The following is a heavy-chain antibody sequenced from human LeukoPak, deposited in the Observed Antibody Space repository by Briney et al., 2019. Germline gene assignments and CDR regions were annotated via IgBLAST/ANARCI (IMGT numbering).Heavy chain of an antibody. J-gene: IGHJ6*03. CDR2: IYYSGDT. V-gene: IGHV4-39*01. D-gene: IGHD6-19*01. CDR1: GGSISSSSYY. CDR3: ARHQWHYYYYMGV. Sequence: PSETLSLTCPVSGGSISSSSYYWGWLRQPPGKGLEWIGSIYYSGDTYYNPSLKSRRVTISVDTSKNQFSLRLSSVTAADTAVYYCARHQWHYYYYMGVWGKGSTVTVSS.